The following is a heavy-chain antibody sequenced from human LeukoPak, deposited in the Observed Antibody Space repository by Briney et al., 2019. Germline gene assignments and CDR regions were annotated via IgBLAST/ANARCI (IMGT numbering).Heavy chain of an antibody. CDR1: GFTFSASP. Sequence: GGSLRLSWAASGFTFSASPMIWVRQVSGKGLEWVSVIYGNGREIHYADSVKGRFTISRDNSKNTLFLQMNSLRAEDTAVYYCATYAQKWVPSDSWGQGTLVTVSS. J-gene: IGHJ5*02. CDR2: IYGNGREI. CDR3: ATYAQKWVPSDS. V-gene: IGHV3-23*01. D-gene: IGHD3-16*01.